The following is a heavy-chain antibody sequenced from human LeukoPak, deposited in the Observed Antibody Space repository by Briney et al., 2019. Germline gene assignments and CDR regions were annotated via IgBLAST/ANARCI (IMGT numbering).Heavy chain of an antibody. CDR1: GYTFTGYY. Sequence: ASVKVSCKASGYTFTGYYMHWVRQAPGQGLEWMGRINPNSGSTNYAQKFQGRVTITRDNSMSTAYLQLNRLRSDDTAVYYCVIYVACGYYYCYWAYWGQGTLVTVSS. CDR3: VIYVACGYYYCYWAY. J-gene: IGHJ4*02. V-gene: IGHV1-2*06. D-gene: IGHD3-22*01. CDR2: INPNSGST.